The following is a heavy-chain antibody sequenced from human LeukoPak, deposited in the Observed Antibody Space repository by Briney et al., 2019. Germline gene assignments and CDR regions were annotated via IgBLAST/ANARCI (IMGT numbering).Heavy chain of an antibody. V-gene: IGHV3-23*01. CDR2: IGNGGDST. J-gene: IGHJ4*02. CDR1: GFTFSSYA. CDR3: ARVIGGSSPPPGY. Sequence: GGSLRLSCVGSGFTFSSYAMSWVRQAPGKGLEWVSAIGNGGDSTHYADSVKGRFTISRDNSKNTLYLQMNSLRAEDTAVYYCARVIGGSSPPPGYWGQGTLVTVSS. D-gene: IGHD6-13*01.